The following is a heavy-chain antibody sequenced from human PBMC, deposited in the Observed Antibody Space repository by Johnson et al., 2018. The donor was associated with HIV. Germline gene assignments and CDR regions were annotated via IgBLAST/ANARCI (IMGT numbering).Heavy chain of an antibody. Sequence: VQLVESGGGLVQPGRSLRLSCAASEFTFSRYWMHWVRQAPGQGLEYVSAISSNGGSTYYANSVKGRFTISRDNSKNTLYLQMNSLKAEDTAVYYCARGEGDYGDNDAFDIWGQGTMVTVSS. CDR1: EFTFSRYW. J-gene: IGHJ3*02. V-gene: IGHV3-64*01. CDR2: ISSNGGST. CDR3: ARGEGDYGDNDAFDI. D-gene: IGHD4-17*01.